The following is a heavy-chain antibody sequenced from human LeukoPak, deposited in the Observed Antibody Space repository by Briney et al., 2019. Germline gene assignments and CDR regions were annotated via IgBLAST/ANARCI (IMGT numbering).Heavy chain of an antibody. Sequence: GGSLRLSCAASGFTFTSYEMNWVRQAPGKGREGVSYIGSTGSTISYADSVKGRFTISRDNGKNSMHLQMNSLRAEDTAVYYCVRGAGAWFGELTFLFEFWGHGTLVTVSS. D-gene: IGHD3-10*01. CDR3: VRGAGAWFGELTFLFEF. CDR2: IGSTGSTI. V-gene: IGHV3-48*03. CDR1: GFTFTSYE. J-gene: IGHJ4*01.